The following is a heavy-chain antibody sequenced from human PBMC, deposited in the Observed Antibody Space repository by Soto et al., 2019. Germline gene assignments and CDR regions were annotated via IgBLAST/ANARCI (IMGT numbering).Heavy chain of an antibody. D-gene: IGHD6-6*01. V-gene: IGHV1-46*01. CDR1: GYTFTSYY. J-gene: IGHJ5*02. CDR3: ARVSRIAARLYWFDP. Sequence: ASVNVSCKASGYTFTSYYMHWVRQAPGQGLEWMGIINLSGGSTSYAQKFRGRVTMTRDTSTSTVYMELSSLRSEDTAVYYCARVSRIAARLYWFDPWGQGTLVTVSS. CDR2: INLSGGST.